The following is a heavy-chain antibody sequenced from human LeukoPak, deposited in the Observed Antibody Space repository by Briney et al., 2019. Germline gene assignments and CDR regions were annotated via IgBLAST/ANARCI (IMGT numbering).Heavy chain of an antibody. Sequence: SETLSLTCTVSGGSISSGGYYWSWIRQPPGKGLGWIGYNDHSGSTYYNPSLKSRVTISVDRSKNQFSLKLSSVTAADTAVYYCATDFSSTSCYTCFGNWFDPWGQGTLVTVSS. CDR3: ATDFSSTSCYTCFGNWFDP. CDR2: NDHSGST. J-gene: IGHJ5*02. CDR1: GGSISSGGYY. V-gene: IGHV4-30-2*01. D-gene: IGHD2-2*02.